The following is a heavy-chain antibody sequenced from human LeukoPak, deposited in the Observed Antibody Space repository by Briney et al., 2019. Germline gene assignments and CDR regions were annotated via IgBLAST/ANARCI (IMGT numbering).Heavy chain of an antibody. CDR1: GFTFSSYW. V-gene: IGHV3-7*01. J-gene: IGHJ4*02. D-gene: IGHD3-10*01. Sequence: GGSLRLSCAASGFTFSSYWMNWVRQAPGKGLEWVANIKQDGSEEYYVDSVKGRFTISRDNARNSLYLQMNSLRAEDTAVYYCARDRNTFGVDYWGQGTLVTVSS. CDR2: IKQDGSEE. CDR3: ARDRNTFGVDY.